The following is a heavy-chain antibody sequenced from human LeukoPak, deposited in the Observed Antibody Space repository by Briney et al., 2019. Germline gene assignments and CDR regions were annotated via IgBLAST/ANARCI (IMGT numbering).Heavy chain of an antibody. V-gene: IGHV4-4*07. CDR3: ARDRGFGELSHSYYYYYGMDV. D-gene: IGHD3-10*01. CDR1: GGSISSYY. Sequence: PSETLSLTCTVSGGSISSYYWSWIRQPAGKGLEWIGRIYTSGSTNYNPSLKSRVTMSVDTSKNQFSLKLSSVTAADTAVYYCARDRGFGELSHSYYYYYGMDVWGQGTTVTVSS. J-gene: IGHJ6*02. CDR2: IYTSGST.